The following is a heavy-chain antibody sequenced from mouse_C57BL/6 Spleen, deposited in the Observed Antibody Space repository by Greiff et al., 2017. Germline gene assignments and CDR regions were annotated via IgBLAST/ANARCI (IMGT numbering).Heavy chain of an antibody. J-gene: IGHJ1*03. D-gene: IGHD1-1*01. Sequence: VQLQQSGPELVKPGASVKISCKASGYSFTDYNMNWVKQSNGKSLEWIGVINPNYGTTSYNQKFKGKATLTVDPSSSTAYMQLNSLTSEDSAVYDCARGAVITTVARYFDVWGTGTTVTVSS. V-gene: IGHV1-39*01. CDR1: GYSFTDYN. CDR3: ARGAVITTVARYFDV. CDR2: INPNYGTT.